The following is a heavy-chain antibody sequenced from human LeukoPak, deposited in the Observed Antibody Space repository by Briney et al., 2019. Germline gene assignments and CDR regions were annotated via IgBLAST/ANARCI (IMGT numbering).Heavy chain of an antibody. V-gene: IGHV3-23*01. CDR1: GFTFSSYA. Sequence: GGSLRLSCAASGFTFSSYAMSWVRKTPAKGLESVSSISAGGDRTHYADSVKGRFTVSRDNSKNTLYLHMNSLRAEDTAVYFCAYLDSSGYYYGRLRYWGQGTPVTVSS. CDR3: AYLDSSGYYYGRLRY. D-gene: IGHD3-22*01. CDR2: ISAGGDRT. J-gene: IGHJ4*02.